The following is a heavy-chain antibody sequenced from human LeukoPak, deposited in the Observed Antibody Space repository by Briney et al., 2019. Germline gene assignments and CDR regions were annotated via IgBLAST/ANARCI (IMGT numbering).Heavy chain of an antibody. CDR2: TYYRSRWYT. CDR1: GDXISTITGV. V-gene: IGHV6-1*01. J-gene: IGHJ5*02. CDR3: ARDLGPGRAFWFDP. D-gene: IGHD3-10*01. Sequence: SQTLSLTCAISGDXISTITGVWNWIRQSPSRGLEWLGRTYYRSRWYTDYSVSVESRITIAPDSSKNQFSLQVKSVTPEDTAVYFCARDLGPGRAFWFDPWGQGVLVTVSS.